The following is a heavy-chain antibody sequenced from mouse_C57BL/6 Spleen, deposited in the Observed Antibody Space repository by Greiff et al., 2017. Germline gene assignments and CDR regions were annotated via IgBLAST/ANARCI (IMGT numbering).Heavy chain of an antibody. J-gene: IGHJ1*03. CDR1: GYTFTSYG. D-gene: IGHD2-3*01. CDR3: ARRWLYDGSYVGYFDV. Sequence: QVQLQQSGAELARPGASVKLSCKASGYTFTSYGISWVKQRTGQGLEWIGEIYPRSGNTYYNEKFKGKATLTADKSSSTAYIELLSLTSEDSAVYFCARRWLYDGSYVGYFDVWGTGTTVTVSS. V-gene: IGHV1-81*01. CDR2: IYPRSGNT.